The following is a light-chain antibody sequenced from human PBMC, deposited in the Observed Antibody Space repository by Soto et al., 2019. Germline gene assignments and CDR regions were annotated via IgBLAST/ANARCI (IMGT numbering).Light chain of an antibody. CDR2: DTS. CDR1: RGIGST. J-gene: IGKJ2*01. V-gene: IGKV3-15*01. Sequence: EVVMTQSPATLSVSPGERATLSCRASRGIGSTLAWYQQKPGQTPRLLIYDTSTRATGVPARFIGSASGTEFTLTITSLQSEDFALYYCEQHVNSVYIFGQGTRLEIK. CDR3: EQHVNSVYI.